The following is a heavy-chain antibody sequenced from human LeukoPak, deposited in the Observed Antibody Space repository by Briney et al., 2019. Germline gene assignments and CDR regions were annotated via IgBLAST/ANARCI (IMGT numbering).Heavy chain of an antibody. J-gene: IGHJ4*02. CDR1: GHTLADLP. V-gene: IGHV1-24*01. CDR2: YEPAEGET. Sequence: GASVKVSCKISGHTLADLPMNWERQAPGKGLEWMGGYEPAEGETTYPHRFQGRVTMTEDTSKGIAYMELTSLRSEDTAVYYCATDLSGYSNGYALDSWGQGTLVTASS. CDR3: ATDLSGYSNGYALDS. D-gene: IGHD5-18*01.